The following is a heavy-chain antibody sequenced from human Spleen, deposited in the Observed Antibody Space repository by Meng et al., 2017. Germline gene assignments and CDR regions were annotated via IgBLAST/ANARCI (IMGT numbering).Heavy chain of an antibody. V-gene: IGHV3-23*01. J-gene: IGHJ4*02. D-gene: IGHD4-23*01. CDR1: GFTFSSYA. CDR2: ISGSGGST. CDR3: AKESGGNGGNFGFAY. Sequence: SWAASGFTFSSYAMSWVRQAPGKGRVWVTAISGSGGSTYYADSVKGRFTISRDNSKNTRYRQMTSLQADDTAVYYCAKESGGNGGNFGFAYWGQGTLVTVSS.